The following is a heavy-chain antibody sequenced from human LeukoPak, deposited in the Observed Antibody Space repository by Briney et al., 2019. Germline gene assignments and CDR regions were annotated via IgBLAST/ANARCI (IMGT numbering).Heavy chain of an antibody. J-gene: IGHJ6*03. Sequence: SETLSLTCAVYGGSFSGYYWSWIRQPPGKGLEWIGEINHSGSTNYNPSLKSRVTISVDTSKNQFSLKLSSVTAADTAVYYCARGLRGYSYGRLYYYYYMDVWGKGTTVTVSS. D-gene: IGHD5-18*01. CDR2: INHSGST. CDR1: GGSFSGYY. V-gene: IGHV4-34*01. CDR3: ARGLRGYSYGRLYYYYYMDV.